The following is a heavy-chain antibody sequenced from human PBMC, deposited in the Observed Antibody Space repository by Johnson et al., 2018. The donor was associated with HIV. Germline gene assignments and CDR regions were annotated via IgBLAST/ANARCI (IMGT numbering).Heavy chain of an antibody. CDR1: GFTFSNYG. Sequence: QVQLVESGGGVVQPGGSLRLSCAASGFTFSNYGMHWVRQAPGKGLEWVAVISYDGSNKYHADSVKGRFTISRDNSKNTLYLQMNSLRAEDTAVCYCARDRGLGRGDGFDIWGQGTMVTVS. J-gene: IGHJ3*02. V-gene: IGHV3-30*19. D-gene: IGHD7-27*01. CDR2: ISYDGSNK. CDR3: ARDRGLGRGDGFDI.